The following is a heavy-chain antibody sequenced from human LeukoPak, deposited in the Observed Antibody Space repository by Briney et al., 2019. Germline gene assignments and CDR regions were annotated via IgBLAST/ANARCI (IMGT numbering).Heavy chain of an antibody. D-gene: IGHD6-19*01. V-gene: IGHV3-21*01. Sequence: GGSLRLSCAASGFTFSSYSMNWVRQAPGKGLEWVSSISSSSSYIYYADSVKGRFTISRGNAKNSLYLQMNSLRAEDTAVYYCARKAGTGAFDIWGQGTMVTVSS. CDR2: ISSSSSYI. CDR3: ARKAGTGAFDI. J-gene: IGHJ3*02. CDR1: GFTFSSYS.